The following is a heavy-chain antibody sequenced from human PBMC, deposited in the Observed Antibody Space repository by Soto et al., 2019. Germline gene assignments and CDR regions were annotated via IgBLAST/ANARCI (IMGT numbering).Heavy chain of an antibody. Sequence: QVHLVQSGAEVKKPGASVKVSCKASGYTFTSYGITWVRQAPGQGLEWMGWISAHNGNTDYAQKLQGRVIVTRDTSTRTAYMELRSLISDATAVYYCARGRYGDSWGQGALVTVSS. CDR2: ISAHNGNT. D-gene: IGHD1-1*01. CDR3: ARGRYGDS. V-gene: IGHV1-18*01. J-gene: IGHJ4*02. CDR1: GYTFTSYG.